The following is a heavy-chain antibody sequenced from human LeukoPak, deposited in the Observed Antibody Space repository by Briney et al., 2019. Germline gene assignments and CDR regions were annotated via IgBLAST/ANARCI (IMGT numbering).Heavy chain of an antibody. CDR1: GFTFSSYG. CDR3: AREPGTVTRDYFDY. J-gene: IGHJ4*02. D-gene: IGHD4-17*01. CDR2: ISSSSSYI. Sequence: GRSLRLSCAASGFTFSSYGMNWVRQAPGKGLEWVSSISSSSSYIYYADSVKGRFTISRDNAKNSLYLQMNSLRAEDTAVYYCAREPGTVTRDYFDYWGQGTLVTVSS. V-gene: IGHV3-21*01.